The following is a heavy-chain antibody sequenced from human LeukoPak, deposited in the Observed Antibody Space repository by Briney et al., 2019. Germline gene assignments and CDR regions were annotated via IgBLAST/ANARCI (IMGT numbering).Heavy chain of an antibody. CDR1: GFTFSSYA. CDR2: ISGSGGST. CDR3: AKDPRSTTVTYY. Sequence: PGGSLRLSCTPSGFTFSSYAMSWVRQAPGKGLEWVSAISGSGGSTYYADSVKGRFTISRDNSKNTLYLQMNSLRAEDTAVYYCAKDPRSTTVTYYWGQGTLVTVSS. D-gene: IGHD4-17*01. V-gene: IGHV3-23*01. J-gene: IGHJ4*02.